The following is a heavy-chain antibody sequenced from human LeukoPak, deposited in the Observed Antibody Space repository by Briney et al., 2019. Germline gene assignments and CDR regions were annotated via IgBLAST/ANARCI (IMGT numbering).Heavy chain of an antibody. CDR1: GFTFSGYS. CDR2: ISTSSDYI. Sequence: GGSLRLSCGVSGFTFSGYSMNWVRQAPGKGLEWVSSISTSSDYIYYADSVKGRFTISRDDAKNSLYLQMNSLRAEDTAVYYCARYPYSSSWYYFDYWGQGTLVTVSS. V-gene: IGHV3-21*01. CDR3: ARYPYSSSWYYFDY. D-gene: IGHD6-13*01. J-gene: IGHJ4*02.